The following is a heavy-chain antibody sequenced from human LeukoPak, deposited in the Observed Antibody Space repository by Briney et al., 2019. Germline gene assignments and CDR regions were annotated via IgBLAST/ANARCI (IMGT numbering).Heavy chain of an antibody. V-gene: IGHV3-9*01. Sequence: GGSLRPSCAASGFTFDDYAMHWVRQAPGKGLEWVSGVTWNSGGIAYADSVKGRFTISRDNAKNSLYLQMNSLRTEDTALYYCAKDWGTMVRGFDYWGQGTLVTVSS. CDR2: VTWNSGGI. CDR3: AKDWGTMVRGFDY. D-gene: IGHD3-10*01. CDR1: GFTFDDYA. J-gene: IGHJ4*02.